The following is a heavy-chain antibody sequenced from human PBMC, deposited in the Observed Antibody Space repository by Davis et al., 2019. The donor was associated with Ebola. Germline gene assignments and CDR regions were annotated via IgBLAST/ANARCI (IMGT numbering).Heavy chain of an antibody. CDR2: INPSGGST. D-gene: IGHD5-12*01. CDR1: GYTSTTYG. V-gene: IGHV1-46*03. CDR3: TTPGGQDSGYDVFDI. Sequence: ASVKVSCKASGYTSTTYGISWVRQAPGQGLEWMGIINPSGGSTSYAQKFQGRVTMTRDTSTSTVYMELSSLRSEDTALYYCTTPGGQDSGYDVFDIWGQGTMVTVSS. J-gene: IGHJ3*02.